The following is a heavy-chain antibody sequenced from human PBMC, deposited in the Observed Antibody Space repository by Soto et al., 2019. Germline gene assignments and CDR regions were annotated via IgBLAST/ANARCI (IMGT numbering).Heavy chain of an antibody. CDR3: ARGDEWGGGRPNFDY. D-gene: IGHD3-16*01. CDR2: IWYDGSNK. V-gene: IGHV3-33*01. Sequence: QVQLVESGGGVVQPGRSLRLSCAASGFTFSSYGMHWVRQAPGKGLEWVAVIWYDGSNKYYADSVKGRFTISRDNSKNTLYLQMNSLRAEDTAVYYCARGDEWGGGRPNFDYWGQGTLVTVSS. CDR1: GFTFSSYG. J-gene: IGHJ4*02.